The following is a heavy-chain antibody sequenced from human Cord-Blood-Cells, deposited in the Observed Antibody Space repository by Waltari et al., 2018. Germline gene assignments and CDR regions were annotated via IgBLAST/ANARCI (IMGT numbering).Heavy chain of an antibody. D-gene: IGHD2-8*02. CDR3: AWNLYCTGGVCYDY. CDR1: GYTFTSYD. CDR2: MNPNSGNT. Sequence: QVQLVQSGAEVKKPGASVKVSCQASGYTFTSYDINWVRQATGQGLEWMGWMNPNSGNTGYAQKFQGRVTMTRNTSISTAYMELSSLRSEDTAVYYCAWNLYCTGGVCYDYWGQGTLVTVSS. V-gene: IGHV1-8*01. J-gene: IGHJ4*02.